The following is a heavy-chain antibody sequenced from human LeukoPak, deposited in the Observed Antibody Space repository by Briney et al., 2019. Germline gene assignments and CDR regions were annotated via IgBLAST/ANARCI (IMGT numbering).Heavy chain of an antibody. CDR1: GFRFANYA. V-gene: IGHV3-30*04. CDR2: ISDEGDRD. Sequence: PGTSLTPSCAASGFRFANYAMHWVRQTPGQGLEWLAVISDEGDRDYYGHSVKGRLTISRDNSQNTLYLRVHSVVPDDSAIYYCARDSRRRLAVPGAALDYWGQGTLVAVSS. CDR3: ARDSRRRLAVPGAALDY. D-gene: IGHD7-27*01. J-gene: IGHJ4*02.